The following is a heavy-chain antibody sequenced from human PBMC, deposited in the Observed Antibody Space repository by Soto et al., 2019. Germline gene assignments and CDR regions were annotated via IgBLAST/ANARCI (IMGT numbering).Heavy chain of an antibody. CDR3: ARADYYDSSGFYYDC. Sequence: QVQLVPSGAEVKKPGASVKVSCKASGYIFTNHYIHWVRQAHGQGLAWMGIINPSGGSTNYLQKFQGRITMTRDTSTSTVYMELSSLRSEDTAVYFCARADYYDSSGFYYDCWGQGSLVTVSS. J-gene: IGHJ4*02. V-gene: IGHV1-46*01. CDR1: GYIFTNHY. D-gene: IGHD3-22*01. CDR2: INPSGGST.